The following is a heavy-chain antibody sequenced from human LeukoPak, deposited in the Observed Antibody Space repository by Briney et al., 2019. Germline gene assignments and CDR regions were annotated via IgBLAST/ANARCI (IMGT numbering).Heavy chain of an antibody. CDR3: VRGGPLAGHAFDV. V-gene: IGHV3-13*04. CDR2: ITSGGDT. D-gene: IGHD6-19*01. Sequence: PGGSLRLSCAGSGFTFSKYDMHWVRQATGRGLEWVSDITSGGDTHYQGSVKGRFIIPRDNAKNSFYLEMDSLRVGDTAVYYCVRGGPLAGHAFDVWGRGTLVTVS. CDR1: GFTFSKYD. J-gene: IGHJ3*01.